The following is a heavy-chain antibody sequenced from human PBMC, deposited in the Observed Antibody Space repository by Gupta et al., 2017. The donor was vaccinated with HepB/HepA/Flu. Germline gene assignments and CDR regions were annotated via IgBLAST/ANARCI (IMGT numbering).Heavy chain of an antibody. J-gene: IGHJ3*02. V-gene: IGHV4-31*03. Sequence: QEQLQESGPGLVKPSQTLSLTCNVSGDSISNSGYYWSWIRQHPGKGLQWIGYIYYSGSTYYNPSLRSRVTISIDTSKNQFSLRLTSVTAADTAXYXCARELXVRSGGNEDAFDIWGQGTMVTVSS. CDR1: GDSISNSGYY. CDR2: IYYSGST. CDR3: ARELXVRSGGNEDAFDI. D-gene: IGHD6-25*01.